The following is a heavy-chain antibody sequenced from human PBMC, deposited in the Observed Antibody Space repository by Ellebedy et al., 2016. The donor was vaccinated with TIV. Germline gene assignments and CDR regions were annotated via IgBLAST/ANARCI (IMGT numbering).Heavy chain of an antibody. J-gene: IGHJ5*02. CDR1: GYTFTSYG. CDR2: ISAYNGNT. V-gene: IGHV1-18*01. Sequence: ASVKVSCKASGYTFTSYGISWVRQAPGQGLEWMGWISAYNGNTNYAQKLQGRVTMTTDTSPSTAYMELRSLRSDDTAVYYCARVSFGDHRLGWFDPWGQGTLVTVSS. D-gene: IGHD3-10*01. CDR3: ARVSFGDHRLGWFDP.